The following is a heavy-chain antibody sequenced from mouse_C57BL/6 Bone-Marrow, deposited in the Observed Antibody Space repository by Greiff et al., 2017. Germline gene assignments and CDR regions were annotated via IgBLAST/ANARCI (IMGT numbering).Heavy chain of an antibody. D-gene: IGHD2-2*01. V-gene: IGHV7-3*01. J-gene: IGHJ2*01. Sequence: EVKLMESGGGLVQPGGSLSLSCAASGFTFTDYYMRWVRQPPGKALEWLGFIRNKANGYTTEYSASVKGRFTISRDNSQSILYLQMNALRAEDSATYYCARWRLRRRTDYFDYWGQGTTLTVSS. CDR1: GFTFTDYY. CDR3: ARWRLRRRTDYFDY. CDR2: IRNKANGYTT.